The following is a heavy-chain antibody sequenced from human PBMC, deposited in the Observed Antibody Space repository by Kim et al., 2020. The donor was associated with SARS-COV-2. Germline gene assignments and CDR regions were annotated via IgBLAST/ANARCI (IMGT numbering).Heavy chain of an antibody. Sequence: SETLSLTCAVYGGSFSGYYWSWIRQPPGKGLEWIGEINHSGSTNYNPSLKSRVTISVDTSKNQFSLKLSSVTAADTAVYYCAILRDSSGLPPAGRDHWGQGTLVTVSS. J-gene: IGHJ4*02. D-gene: IGHD3-22*01. CDR3: AILRDSSGLPPAGRDH. CDR2: INHSGST. V-gene: IGHV4-34*01. CDR1: GGSFSGYY.